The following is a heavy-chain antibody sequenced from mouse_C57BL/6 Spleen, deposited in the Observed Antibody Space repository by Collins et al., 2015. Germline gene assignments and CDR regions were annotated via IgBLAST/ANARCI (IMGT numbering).Heavy chain of an antibody. CDR3: ARREYDYDDY. CDR1: GFNIKDDY. V-gene: IGHV14-4*01. Sequence: EVQLQQSGAELVRPGASVKLSCTSSGFNIKDDYLHWVKQRPEQGLEWIGWIDPENGDTEYASKFQGKATITAEKSSNTAYLQLSSLTSEDSAVYFCARREYDYDDYWGQGTTLTVSS. D-gene: IGHD2-4*01. CDR2: IDPENGDT. J-gene: IGHJ2*01.